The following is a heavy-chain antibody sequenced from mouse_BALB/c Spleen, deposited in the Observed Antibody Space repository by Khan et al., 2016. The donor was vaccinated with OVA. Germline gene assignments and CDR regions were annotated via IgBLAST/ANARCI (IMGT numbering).Heavy chain of an antibody. CDR2: IWSDGHT. CDR1: GFSLTNYG. D-gene: IGHD2-1*01. J-gene: IGHJ1*01. Sequence: QVQLQQSGPGLVAPSQSLSITCTISGFSLTNYGVHWVRQPPGKGLEWLVVIWSDGHTTYNSALKSRLSISKDNSKSQVFLKMNSLQTDDTAMYYCARQGDDGNYGPYFDVWGAGTTVTVSS. CDR3: ARQGDDGNYGPYFDV. V-gene: IGHV2-6-1*01.